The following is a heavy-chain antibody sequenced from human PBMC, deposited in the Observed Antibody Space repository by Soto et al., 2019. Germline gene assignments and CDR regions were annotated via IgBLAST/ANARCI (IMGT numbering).Heavy chain of an antibody. D-gene: IGHD6-6*01. CDR2: ISAYNGNT. CDR1: GYTFTSYG. V-gene: IGHV1-18*04. CDR3: ARDGEYSSSRYYYYGMDV. Sequence: GASVKVSCKASGYTFTSYGISWVRQAPGQGLGWMRWISAYNGNTNYAQKLQGRVTMTTDTSTSTAYMELRSLRSDDTAVYYCARDGEYSSSRYYYYGMDVWGQGTTVTVSS. J-gene: IGHJ6*02.